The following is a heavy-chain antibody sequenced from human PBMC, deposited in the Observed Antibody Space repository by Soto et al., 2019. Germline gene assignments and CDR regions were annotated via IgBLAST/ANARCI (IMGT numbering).Heavy chain of an antibody. CDR3: TSHSSSWYYYYYYGMDV. D-gene: IGHD6-13*01. CDR1: GFTFSSYA. J-gene: IGHJ6*02. V-gene: IGHV3-73*01. Sequence: GGSLRLSCAASGFTFSSYAMSWVRQAPGKGLEWVGRIRSKANSYATAYAASVKGRFTISRDDSKNTAYLQMNSLKTEDTAVYYCTSHSSSWYYYYYYGMDVWGQGTTVTVSS. CDR2: IRSKANSYAT.